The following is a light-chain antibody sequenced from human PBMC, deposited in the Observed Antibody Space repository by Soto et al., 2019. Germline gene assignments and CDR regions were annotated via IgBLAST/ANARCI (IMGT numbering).Light chain of an antibody. CDR2: GAS. Sequence: EIVLTQSPGTLSLSPGERATLSCRASQSVSSTYLAWYQQKPGQAPRLLIYGASSRATGIPDRFSGSGSGTDFTLTISRLDPEDFAVYYCQQYGSSPYTFGQGTKLEIE. CDR1: QSVSSTY. V-gene: IGKV3-20*01. J-gene: IGKJ2*01. CDR3: QQYGSSPYT.